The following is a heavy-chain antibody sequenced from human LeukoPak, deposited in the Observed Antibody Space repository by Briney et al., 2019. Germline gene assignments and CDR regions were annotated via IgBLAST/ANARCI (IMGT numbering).Heavy chain of an antibody. J-gene: IGHJ4*02. D-gene: IGHD3-22*01. Sequence: PGGSLRLSCAASGFTFSSYAMHWVRQAPGKGLEWVAVISYDGSNKYYADSVKGRFTISRDSSKNTLYLQMNSLRAEDTAVYYCARDHYDSSGYLLDYWGQGTLVTVSS. CDR3: ARDHYDSSGYLLDY. V-gene: IGHV3-30*01. CDR1: GFTFSSYA. CDR2: ISYDGSNK.